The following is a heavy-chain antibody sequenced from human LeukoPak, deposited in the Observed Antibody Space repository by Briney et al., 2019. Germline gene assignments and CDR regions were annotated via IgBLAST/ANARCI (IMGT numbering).Heavy chain of an antibody. V-gene: IGHV4-38-2*02. CDR2: IYYSGST. CDR3: ARHVFLGSSGYR. J-gene: IGHJ4*02. D-gene: IGHD3-22*01. CDR1: GYSISSGYY. Sequence: SETLSLTCTVSGYSISSGYYWGWIRQPPGKGLEWIGSIYYSGSTYYNPSLKSRVTISVDTSKNQFSLKLSSVTAADTAVYYCARHVFLGSSGYRWGQGTLVTVSS.